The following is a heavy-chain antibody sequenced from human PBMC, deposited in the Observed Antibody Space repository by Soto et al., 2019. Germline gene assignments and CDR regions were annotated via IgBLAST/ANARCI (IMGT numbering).Heavy chain of an antibody. D-gene: IGHD5-12*01. Sequence: QVRLVQSGAEVHKHGSSVKVYCKDSGDTFSSYSISWVRQAPGQGLEWMGGIVPIFGTTVYAPRLQGRVTITADGPTSTSYMELSGLRFEDTAIYYCAANSLVGGSQGDVWGQGTTVTVSS. CDR1: GDTFSSYS. CDR2: IVPIFGTT. V-gene: IGHV1-69*01. J-gene: IGHJ6*02. CDR3: AANSLVGGSQGDV.